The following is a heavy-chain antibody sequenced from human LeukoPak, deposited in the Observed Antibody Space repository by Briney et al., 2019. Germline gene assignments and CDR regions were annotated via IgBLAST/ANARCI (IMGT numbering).Heavy chain of an antibody. D-gene: IGHD3-9*01. V-gene: IGHV4-59*01. J-gene: IGHJ6*02. CDR3: ASLLRYFDPYGMDV. Sequence: PSETLSLTCTVSGGSISSYYWSWIRQPPGKGLEWIGYIYYSWSTNYNPSLKSRVTISVDTSKNQFSLKLSSVTAADTAVYYCASLLRYFDPYGMDVWSQGTTVTVSS. CDR1: GGSISSYY. CDR2: IYYSWST.